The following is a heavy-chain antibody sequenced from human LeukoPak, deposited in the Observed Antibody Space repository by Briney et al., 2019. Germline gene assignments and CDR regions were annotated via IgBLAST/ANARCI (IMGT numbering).Heavy chain of an antibody. J-gene: IGHJ4*02. CDR3: ARDPPGIAASGTYY. Sequence: HPGGSLRLSCAASGFTFSSYAMSWVRQAPGKGLEWVSAISGSGGSTYYADSVKGRFTISRDSSKNTLFLQMNSLRVEDTAVYYCARDPPGIAASGTYYWGQGTLVTVSS. D-gene: IGHD6-13*01. V-gene: IGHV3-23*01. CDR2: ISGSGGST. CDR1: GFTFSSYA.